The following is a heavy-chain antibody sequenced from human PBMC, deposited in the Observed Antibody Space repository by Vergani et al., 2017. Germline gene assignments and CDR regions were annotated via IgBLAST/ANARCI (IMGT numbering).Heavy chain of an antibody. CDR1: GFTFSNYG. J-gene: IGHJ6*02. V-gene: IGHV3-30*03. CDR2: ISYDGSNK. Sequence: QVQLVESGGGVVQPGRSLRLSCAASGFTFSNYGMHWVRQAPGKGLEWVAVISYDGSNKYYADSVKGRFTISRDNSKNTLYLQMNSLRAEDTAVYYCARDLPPNYYGMDVWGQGTTVTVSS. CDR3: ARDLPPNYYGMDV.